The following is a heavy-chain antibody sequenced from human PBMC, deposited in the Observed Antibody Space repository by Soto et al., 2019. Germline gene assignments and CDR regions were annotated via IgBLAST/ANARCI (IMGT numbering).Heavy chain of an antibody. CDR3: AKEVDRTYGRDWFDP. V-gene: IGHV3-23*01. Sequence: GSLRLSCAASGFTFSSYAMSWVRQAPGKGLEWVSAISGSGGSTYYTDSVKGRFTISRDNSKNTLYLQMNSLRAEDTAVYYCAKEVDRTYGRDWFDPWGQGTLVTVSS. CDR2: ISGSGGST. CDR1: GFTFSSYA. D-gene: IGHD4-17*01. J-gene: IGHJ5*02.